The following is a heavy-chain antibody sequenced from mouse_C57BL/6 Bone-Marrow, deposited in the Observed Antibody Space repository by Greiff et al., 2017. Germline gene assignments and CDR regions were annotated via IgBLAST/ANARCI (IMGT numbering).Heavy chain of an antibody. Sequence: EVQLQQSGPELVKPGASVKISCKASGYTFTDYYMNWVKQSHGKSLEWIGDINPNNGGTSYNQKFKGKATLTVDKSSSTAYMELRSLTSEDSAVYYCARYDYDYDATYWGRGTLVTVSA. J-gene: IGHJ3*01. D-gene: IGHD2-4*01. CDR1: GYTFTDYY. CDR2: INPNNGGT. CDR3: ARYDYDYDATY. V-gene: IGHV1-26*01.